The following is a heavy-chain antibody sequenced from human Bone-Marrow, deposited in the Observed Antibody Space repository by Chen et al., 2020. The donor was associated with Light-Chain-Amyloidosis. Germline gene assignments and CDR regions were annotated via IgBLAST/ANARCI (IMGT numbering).Heavy chain of an antibody. Sequence: EVQLEQSGPEVKKPGESLKISCKGSGYTFPNYWIVWVRQMPGKGLEWMGFIYPDDSEARYSPSFDGQVTISADKSITTAYLQWRSLKGPDTAMYYCARRRDGYNFDYWGQGTLVTVSS. J-gene: IGHJ4*02. D-gene: IGHD5-12*01. CDR2: IYPDDSEA. CDR3: ARRRDGYNFDY. V-gene: IGHV5-51*01. CDR1: GYTFPNYW.